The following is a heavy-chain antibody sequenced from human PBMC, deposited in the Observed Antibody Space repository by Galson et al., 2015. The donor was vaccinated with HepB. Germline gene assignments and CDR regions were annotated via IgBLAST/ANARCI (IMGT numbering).Heavy chain of an antibody. D-gene: IGHD1-26*01. J-gene: IGHJ4*02. CDR2: IWYDGSNK. V-gene: IGHV3-33*01. Sequence: SLRLSCAASGLTFSAYGMHWVRQAPGKGLEWVAVIWYDGSNKNYADSVKGRFTISRDNSENTLYLQMNSLRADDTAVYYCAREDSGTSATPIDYWGQGTLVTVSS. CDR3: AREDSGTSATPIDY. CDR1: GLTFSAYG.